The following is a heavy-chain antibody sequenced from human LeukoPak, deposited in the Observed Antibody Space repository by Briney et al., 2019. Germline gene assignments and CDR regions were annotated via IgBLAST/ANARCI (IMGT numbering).Heavy chain of an antibody. CDR1: GYTFTGYY. D-gene: IGHD2-21*01. Sequence: ASVKVSCKASGYTFTGYYMHWVRQAPGQGLEWMGWINPNSGGTNYAQKFQGRVTMTRDTSISTAYMELSSLRSDDTAVYFCVRVIPSDFWGQGTLVTVSS. CDR2: INPNSGGT. CDR3: VRVIPSDF. V-gene: IGHV1-2*02. J-gene: IGHJ4*02.